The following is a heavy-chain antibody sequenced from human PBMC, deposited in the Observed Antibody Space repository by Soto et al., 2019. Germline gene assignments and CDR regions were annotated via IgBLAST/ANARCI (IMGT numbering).Heavy chain of an antibody. CDR2: IWFDGTNK. V-gene: IGHV3-33*01. CDR1: GFTFSGYG. D-gene: IGHD6-19*01. CDR3: ARLYSSGWYFDY. J-gene: IGHJ4*01. Sequence: GGSLRLSCAPSGFTFSGYGMHWVRQAPGKGLEWVALIWFDGTNKYYADSVKGRFTISRDNSKNTLYLQMNSLRAEDTAVYYCARLYSSGWYFDYWGHGTLVTV.